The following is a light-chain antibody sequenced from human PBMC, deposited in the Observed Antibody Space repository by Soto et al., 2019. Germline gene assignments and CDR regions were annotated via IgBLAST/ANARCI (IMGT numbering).Light chain of an antibody. J-gene: IGKJ1*01. Sequence: DIQMTQSPSTLSASVGDRVTITCRASQSSSDLLAWYQQKPGKAPKLLIYKASSLKSGVPSRFSGSGSGTDYTLTISSLQPDDFASYYCQQYNGYWTFGQGTKVEIK. CDR2: KAS. CDR1: QSSSDL. V-gene: IGKV1-5*03. CDR3: QQYNGYWT.